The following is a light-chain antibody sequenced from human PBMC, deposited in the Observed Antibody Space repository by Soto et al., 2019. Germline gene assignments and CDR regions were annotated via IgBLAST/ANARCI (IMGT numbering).Light chain of an antibody. Sequence: DIQMTQSPSSLSASVGDRFTITCRASQSISNYLNWYQQKPGKAPNLLIYAASSLQSAVLSRFSGSGSGTDFTLTISSLQPEDFATYYCQHSYTTPLTFGGGTKVDIK. V-gene: IGKV1-39*01. CDR1: QSISNY. CDR3: QHSYTTPLT. J-gene: IGKJ4*01. CDR2: AAS.